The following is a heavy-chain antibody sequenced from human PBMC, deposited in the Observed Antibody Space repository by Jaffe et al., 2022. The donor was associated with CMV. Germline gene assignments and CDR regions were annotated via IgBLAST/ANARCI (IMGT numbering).Heavy chain of an antibody. Sequence: QVQLVQSGAEVKKPGASVKVSCKASGYTFTGYYMHWVRQAPGQGLEWMGWINPNSGGTNYAQKFQGWVTMTRDTSISTAYMELSRLRSDDTAVYYCARGPNIVVVPAAYSWFDYWGQGTLVTVSS. D-gene: IGHD2-2*01. J-gene: IGHJ4*02. CDR2: INPNSGGT. CDR3: ARGPNIVVVPAAYSWFDY. CDR1: GYTFTGYY. V-gene: IGHV1-2*04.